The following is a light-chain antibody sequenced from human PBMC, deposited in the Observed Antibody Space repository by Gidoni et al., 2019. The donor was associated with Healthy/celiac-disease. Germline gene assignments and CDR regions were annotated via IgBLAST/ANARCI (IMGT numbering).Light chain of an antibody. V-gene: IGKV3-11*01. CDR3: QQRSNWPRST. CDR2: YAS. CDR1: QSVSSY. J-gene: IGKJ4*01. Sequence: EIVFTQSPATLSLSPGERATLSCRASQSVSSYLAWYQQQPGQAPRLLIYYASTRATGSPARFSGSWSGTDVTLPISSLEPEDVAVYYCQQRSNWPRSTFGGGTKVEIK.